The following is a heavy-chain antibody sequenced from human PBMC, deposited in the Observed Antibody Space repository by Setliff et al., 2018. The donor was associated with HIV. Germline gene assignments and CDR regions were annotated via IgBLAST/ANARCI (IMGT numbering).Heavy chain of an antibody. CDR2: INPTGGST. J-gene: IGHJ3*02. CDR3: ASAGAWQRNALDI. D-gene: IGHD5-12*01. Sequence: EASVKVSCKPSGYSFTNHYMHWVRRAPGQGLEWMGVINPTGGSTRNTQKFQGRVAMTRDTSTSTVYMELSSLRSEDTAVYYCASAGAWQRNALDIWGQGTMVTVSS. CDR1: GYSFTNHY. V-gene: IGHV1-46*01.